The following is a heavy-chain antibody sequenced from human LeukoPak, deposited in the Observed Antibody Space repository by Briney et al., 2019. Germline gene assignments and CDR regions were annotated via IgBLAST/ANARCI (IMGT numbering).Heavy chain of an antibody. Sequence: PGGSLRLSCAASGFTFSSYAMSWVRQAPGKGLEWVSAISGSGGSTYYADSVKGRLTISRDNSKNTLYLQMNSLRAEDTAVYYCAKFPDLTGTTYGWGQGTLVTVSS. V-gene: IGHV3-23*01. D-gene: IGHD1-7*01. CDR3: AKFPDLTGTTYG. CDR1: GFTFSSYA. CDR2: ISGSGGST. J-gene: IGHJ4*02.